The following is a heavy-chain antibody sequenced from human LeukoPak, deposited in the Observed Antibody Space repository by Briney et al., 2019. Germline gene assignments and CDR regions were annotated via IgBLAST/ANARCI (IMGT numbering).Heavy chain of an antibody. CDR3: ARFGVPYGVDV. V-gene: IGHV3-7*04. CDR2: IKPDGSEK. Sequence: GGSLRLSCAASGFTFSTYGMSWVRQAPGKGLEWVANIKPDGSEKDYVDSLKGRFTISRDNAKNSLYLQVNSMRAEDTAVYYCARFGVPYGVDVWGQGTTVTVSS. D-gene: IGHD3-16*01. J-gene: IGHJ6*02. CDR1: GFTFSTYG.